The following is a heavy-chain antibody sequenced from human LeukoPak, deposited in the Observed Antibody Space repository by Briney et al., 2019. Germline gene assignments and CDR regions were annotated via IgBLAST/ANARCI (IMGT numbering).Heavy chain of an antibody. Sequence: PSETLSLTCAVSGGSITSSNWWSWVRQPPGKGLEWIGEIYHSGSANYNPSLKSRVTISVDKSKNQFSLKLNSVTAADTAVYYCARPTSGWYFQHWGQGTLVTVSS. J-gene: IGHJ1*01. CDR2: IYHSGSA. D-gene: IGHD6-19*01. CDR3: ARPTSGWYFQH. V-gene: IGHV4-4*02. CDR1: GGSITSSNW.